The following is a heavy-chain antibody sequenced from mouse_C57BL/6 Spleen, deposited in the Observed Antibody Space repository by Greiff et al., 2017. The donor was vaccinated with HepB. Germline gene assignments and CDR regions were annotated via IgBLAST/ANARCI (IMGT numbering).Heavy chain of an antibody. V-gene: IGHV1-55*01. Sequence: VQLQQPGAELVKPGASVKMSCKASGYTFTSYWITWVKQRPGQGLEWIGDIYPGSGSTNYNEKIKSKATLTVDTTSSTAYMLLSRLTSEDSAVYCSARTMNAMDYWGQGTSVTVSS. D-gene: IGHD2-4*01. CDR3: ARTMNAMDY. CDR2: IYPGSGST. CDR1: GYTFTSYW. J-gene: IGHJ4*01.